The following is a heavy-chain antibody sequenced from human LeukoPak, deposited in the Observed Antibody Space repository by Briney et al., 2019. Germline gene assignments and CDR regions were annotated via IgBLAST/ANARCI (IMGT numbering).Heavy chain of an antibody. CDR1: GGSISRTNW. CDR2: ISLSGRT. Sequence: PSETLSLTCDVSGGSISRTNWWSWVRQSPGQGLEWIGEISLSGRTNYNPSLQSRVTMSLDESKNQFSLKLSSVTAADTAVYYCARGTRRRDGYNFSFSRRDFNFDYWGQGTLVTVSS. J-gene: IGHJ4*02. V-gene: IGHV4-4*02. CDR3: ARGTRRRDGYNFSFSRRDFNFDY. D-gene: IGHD5-24*01.